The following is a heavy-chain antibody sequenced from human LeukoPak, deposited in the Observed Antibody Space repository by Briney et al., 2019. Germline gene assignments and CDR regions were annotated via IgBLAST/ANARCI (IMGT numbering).Heavy chain of an antibody. D-gene: IGHD3-22*01. Sequence: ASVKVSCKASGYTFTSYDISWVRQAPGQGLEWMGWISAHNGNTNSAQKLQGRVSMTTDTSTSTAYMELRSLRSDDTAVYYCARATGVSYYYDSSGYYGDYWGQGTLVTVSS. CDR2: ISAHNGNT. J-gene: IGHJ4*02. CDR1: GYTFTSYD. V-gene: IGHV1-18*01. CDR3: ARATGVSYYYDSSGYYGDY.